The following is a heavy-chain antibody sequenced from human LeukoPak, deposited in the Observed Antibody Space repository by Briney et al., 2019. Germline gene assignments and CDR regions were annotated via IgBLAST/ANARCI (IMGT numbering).Heavy chain of an antibody. Sequence: PGGSLRLSCAASGFTFSSYDMHWVRQATGKGLEWVSAIGTAGDTYYPGSVKGRFTISRENAKNSLYLQMNSLRAGDTAVYYCARAVRPKYYDILTGYSDYYYCYMDVWGKGTTVTISS. V-gene: IGHV3-13*01. J-gene: IGHJ6*03. CDR1: GFTFSSYD. CDR3: ARAVRPKYYDILTGYSDYYYCYMDV. CDR2: IGTAGDT. D-gene: IGHD3-9*01.